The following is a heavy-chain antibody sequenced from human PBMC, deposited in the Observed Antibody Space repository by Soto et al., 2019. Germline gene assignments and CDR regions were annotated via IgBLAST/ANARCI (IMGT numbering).Heavy chain of an antibody. V-gene: IGHV1-69*13. CDR3: AREWFDYYYGMDV. CDR1: GGTFSSYA. Sequence: SVKVSCKASGGTFSSYAISWVRQAPGQGLEWMGGIIPIFGTANYAQKFQGRVTITADESTSTAYMELSSLRSEDTAVYYCAREWFDYYYGMDVWGQGTTVTVSS. CDR2: IIPIFGTA. J-gene: IGHJ6*02. D-gene: IGHD3-22*01.